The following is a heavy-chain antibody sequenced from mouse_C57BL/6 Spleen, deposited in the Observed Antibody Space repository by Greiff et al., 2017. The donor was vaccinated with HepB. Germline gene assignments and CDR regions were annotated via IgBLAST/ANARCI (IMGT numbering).Heavy chain of an antibody. J-gene: IGHJ3*01. V-gene: IGHV1-69*01. D-gene: IGHD4-1*01. CDR3: ARSNWDEGWFAY. CDR2: IDPSDSYT. Sequence: QVQLQQPGAELVMPGASVKLSCKASGYTFTSSWMHWVKQRPGQGLEWIGEIDPSDSYTNYNQKFKGQSTLTVDKSSSTAYMQRRSLTSEDSAVYYCARSNWDEGWFAYWGQGTLVTVSA. CDR1: GYTFTSSW.